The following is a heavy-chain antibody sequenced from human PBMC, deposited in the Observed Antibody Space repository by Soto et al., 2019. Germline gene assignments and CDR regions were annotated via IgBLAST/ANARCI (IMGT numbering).Heavy chain of an antibody. D-gene: IGHD3-10*01. J-gene: IGHJ5*02. CDR2: ISRSGTT. CDR1: GGYFNDNY. V-gene: IGHV4-34*01. Sequence: QVQLQQWGAGLLKPSETLSLSCAVYGGYFNDNYYTWFRQPPGKGLEWIGEISRSGTTKYIPSLKSRASISFGTSKTQVSLKVTSVTAADTAVYYCATSLWFGTQVERWGQGALVTVSS. CDR3: ATSLWFGTQVER.